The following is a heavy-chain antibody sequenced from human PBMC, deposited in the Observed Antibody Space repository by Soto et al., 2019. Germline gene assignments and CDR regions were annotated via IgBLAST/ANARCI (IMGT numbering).Heavy chain of an antibody. V-gene: IGHV3-23*01. CDR1: GFTFRSYA. CDR2: ISGSGGST. CDR3: AKGIYSGYGPFDY. J-gene: IGHJ4*02. Sequence: EVQRLESGGGLVQPGGSLRLSCAASGFTFRSYAMSWVRQAPGKGLEWVSGISGSGGSTYYADSVKGQFTISRDNSKNTLYLQVNSLRAEDTAVYYCAKGIYSGYGPFDYWGQGTLVSVSS. D-gene: IGHD5-12*01.